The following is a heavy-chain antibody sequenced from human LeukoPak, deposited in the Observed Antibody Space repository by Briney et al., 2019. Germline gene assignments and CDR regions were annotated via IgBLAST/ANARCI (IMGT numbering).Heavy chain of an antibody. Sequence: SETLSLTCTVSGGSISSYYWSWIRQPPGKGLEWIGYIYYSGSTNYNPSLKSRVTISVDTSKNQFSLKLSSVTAADTAVYYCASVRTRPPTKAFDYWGQGTLVTVSS. V-gene: IGHV4-59*01. CDR2: IYYSGST. D-gene: IGHD1-14*01. CDR1: GGSISSYY. J-gene: IGHJ4*02. CDR3: ASVRTRPPTKAFDY.